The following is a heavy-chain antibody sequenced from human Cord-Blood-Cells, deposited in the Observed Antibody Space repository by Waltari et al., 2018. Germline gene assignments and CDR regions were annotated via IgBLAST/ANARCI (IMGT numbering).Heavy chain of an antibody. CDR1: GGSISSSSYI. CDR2: IYYMGST. CDR3: ARYGRFDY. Sequence: QLQLQESGPGLVKPSETLSLTCTASGGSISSSSYIWVWVGQPPGKGLEWIWIIYYMGSTYYNLSLKSRVTISVDTSKNQFSLKLSSVTAADTAVYYCARYGRFDYWGQGTLVTVSS. V-gene: IGHV4-39*01. D-gene: IGHD1-26*01. J-gene: IGHJ4*02.